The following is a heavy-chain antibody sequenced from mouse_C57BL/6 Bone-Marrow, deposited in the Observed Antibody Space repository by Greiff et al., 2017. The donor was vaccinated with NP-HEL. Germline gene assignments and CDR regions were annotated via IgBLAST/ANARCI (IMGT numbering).Heavy chain of an antibody. D-gene: IGHD1-1*01. CDR3: ALITTVVAYYAMDY. V-gene: IGHV1-22*01. CDR2: INPNNGGT. J-gene: IGHJ4*01. Sequence: EVKLQESGPELVKPGASVKMSCKASGYTFTDYNMHWVKQSHGKSLEWIGYINPNNGGTSYNQKFKGKATLTVNKSSSTAYMELRSLTSEDSAVYYCALITTVVAYYAMDYWGQGTSVTVSS. CDR1: GYTFTDYN.